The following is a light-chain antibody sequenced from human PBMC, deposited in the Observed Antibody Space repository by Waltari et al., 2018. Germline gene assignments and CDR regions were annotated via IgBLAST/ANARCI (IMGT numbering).Light chain of an antibody. CDR1: NSDFGGYNY. CDR2: DVN. Sequence: QSALTQPRSVSGSPGQSVTLPCTGTNSDFGGYNYVSWYQQFPGKAPKLIIYDVNKRPSGVPDRFSGSKSGNTASLTISGLQAEDEATYYCCSYAGRYTLWVFGGGTKLTVL. J-gene: IGLJ3*02. CDR3: CSYAGRYTLWV. V-gene: IGLV2-11*01.